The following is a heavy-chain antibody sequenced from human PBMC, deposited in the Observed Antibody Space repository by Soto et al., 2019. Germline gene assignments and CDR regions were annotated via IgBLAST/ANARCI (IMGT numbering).Heavy chain of an antibody. CDR1: EFTFSSYA. CDR3: AREASSYFDY. D-gene: IGHD1-26*01. V-gene: IGHV3-30-3*01. CDR2: ISYDGSNK. Sequence: GGSLRLSCAASEFTFSSYAMHWVRQAPGKGLEWVAVISYDGSNKYYADSVKGRFTISRDNSKNTLYLQMNSLRAEDAAVYYCAREASSYFDYWGQGTLVTVSS. J-gene: IGHJ4*02.